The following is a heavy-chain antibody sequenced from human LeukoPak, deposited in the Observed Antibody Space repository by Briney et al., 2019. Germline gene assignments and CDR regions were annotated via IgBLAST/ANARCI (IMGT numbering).Heavy chain of an antibody. D-gene: IGHD1-1*01. CDR2: ISGSGGST. J-gene: IGHJ6*04. CDR3: AKAPNPKRSPDYPGMEV. V-gene: IGHV3-23*01. Sequence: PPGGSLRLSCAASGFTFSSYAMSWVRQAPGKGLEWVSAISGSGGSTYYADSVKGRFTISRDNSKNTLYLQMNSLRAEDTAVYYGAKAPNPKRSPDYPGMEVWGKGTPVTVSS. CDR1: GFTFSSYA.